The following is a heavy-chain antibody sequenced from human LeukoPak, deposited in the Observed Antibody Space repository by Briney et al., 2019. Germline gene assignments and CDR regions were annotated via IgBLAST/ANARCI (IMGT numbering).Heavy chain of an antibody. CDR3: AREREVEDSYAYKLAYYFDY. D-gene: IGHD3-16*01. J-gene: IGHJ4*02. CDR1: GGSISGYY. V-gene: IGHV4-59*01. CDR2: INDSGGT. Sequence: PSETLSLTCTVSGGSISGYYWSRTRQSPGKGLEWIAYINDSGGTNYNPSLKSRVSISINTSKNQLSLKLSSVTAADTAVYYCAREREVEDSYAYKLAYYFDYWGQGALVTVSS.